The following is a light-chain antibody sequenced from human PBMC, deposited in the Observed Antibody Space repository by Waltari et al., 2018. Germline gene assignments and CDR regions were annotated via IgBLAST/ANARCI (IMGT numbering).Light chain of an antibody. J-gene: IGKJ4*01. CDR1: QSVSTN. Sequence: EIVMTQSPAIPSVSPGDRASLSCRASQSVSTNLAWYQQKPGQAPRLLLYGASTRATGIPARFSGSGSGTEFTLTISSLQSEDFAVYYCQQYNNWPPTFGGGTKVEIK. CDR3: QQYNNWPPT. V-gene: IGKV3-15*01. CDR2: GAS.